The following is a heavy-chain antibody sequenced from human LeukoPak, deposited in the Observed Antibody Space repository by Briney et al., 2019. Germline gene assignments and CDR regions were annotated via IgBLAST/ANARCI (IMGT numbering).Heavy chain of an antibody. CDR3: TTDPYYDSSGYYKRDDAFDI. CDR2: IKSKTDGSTT. D-gene: IGHD3-22*01. CDR1: GFTFSNAW. J-gene: IGHJ3*02. Sequence: GGSLRLSCAASGFTFSNAWMSWVRQAPGKGLEWVGRIKSKTDGSTTDYAAPVKGRFTISRDDSKNTLYLQMNSLKTGDTAVYYCTTDPYYDSSGYYKRDDAFDIWGQGTMVTVSS. V-gene: IGHV3-15*01.